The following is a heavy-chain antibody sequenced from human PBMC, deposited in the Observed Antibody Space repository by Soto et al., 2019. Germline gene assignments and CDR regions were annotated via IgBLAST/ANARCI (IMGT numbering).Heavy chain of an antibody. J-gene: IGHJ4*02. Sequence: SETLSVTCRVSGRSMSNYYWTWIRQPPGKGLEWIGYVNYIGSTRYNPSLNSRVIISVDTSKTQFSLRMNSVTAADTAVYHCGRLHEGYSSTWIDSWGQGTLVTVSS. V-gene: IGHV4-59*08. CDR3: GRLHEGYSSTWIDS. CDR2: VNYIGST. D-gene: IGHD6-13*01. CDR1: GRSMSNYY.